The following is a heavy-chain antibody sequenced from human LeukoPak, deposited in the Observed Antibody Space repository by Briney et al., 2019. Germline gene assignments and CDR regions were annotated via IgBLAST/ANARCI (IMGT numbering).Heavy chain of an antibody. CDR1: GFTFSSYA. CDR2: ISGSGDST. V-gene: IGHV3-23*01. CDR3: AKGPRGGPFSVYYFDY. D-gene: IGHD3-16*01. J-gene: IGHJ4*02. Sequence: PGGSLRLSCAASGFTFSSYAMSWVRQAPGKGLEWVSSISGSGDSTYYADSVKGRFTISRDNSKNTLYLQMNSLRAEDTAVYYCAKGPRGGPFSVYYFDYWGQGTLVTVSS.